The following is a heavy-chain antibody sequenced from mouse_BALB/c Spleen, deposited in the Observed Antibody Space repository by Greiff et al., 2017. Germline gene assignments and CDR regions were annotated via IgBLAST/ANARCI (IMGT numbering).Heavy chain of an antibody. D-gene: IGHD1-1*01. V-gene: IGHV5-12-2*01. Sequence: EVLLVESGGGLVQPGGSLKLSCAASGFTFSSYTMSWVRQTPEKRLEWVAYISNGGGSTYYPDTVKGRFTISRDNAKNTLYLQMSSLKSEDTAMYYCARHSGISEAYWGQGTLVTVSA. J-gene: IGHJ3*01. CDR3: ARHSGISEAY. CDR1: GFTFSSYT. CDR2: ISNGGGST.